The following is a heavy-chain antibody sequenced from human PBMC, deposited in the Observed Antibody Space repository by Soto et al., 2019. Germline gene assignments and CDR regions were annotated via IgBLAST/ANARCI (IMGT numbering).Heavy chain of an antibody. CDR3: ARGGTQYQVHDY. J-gene: IGHJ4*02. D-gene: IGHD2-2*01. V-gene: IGHV3-33*01. CDR2: IWYDGSNK. CDR1: GFTFKNYG. Sequence: QVQLVESGGGVVQPGRSLRLSCTASGFTFKNYGMHWVRQAPGKGLEWVAVIWYDGSNKYYADSVKGRFTISRDNCQNTLYLQMHSLRVEDTAVYYCARGGTQYQVHDYWGQGTLVTVSS.